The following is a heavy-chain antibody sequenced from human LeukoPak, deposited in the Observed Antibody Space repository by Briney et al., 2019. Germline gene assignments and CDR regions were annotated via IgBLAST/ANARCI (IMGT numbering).Heavy chain of an antibody. V-gene: IGHV4-34*01. D-gene: IGHD3-16*01. CDR1: GGSFSGYY. CDR2: INHSGST. Sequence: SETLSLTCAVYGGSFSGYYWSWIRQPPVKGLEWIGEINHSGSTNYNPSLKSRVTISVDTSKNQFSLKLSSVTAADTAVYYCARIPFYDYVWGSPYYFDYWGQGTLVTVSS. CDR3: ARIPFYDYVWGSPYYFDY. J-gene: IGHJ4*02.